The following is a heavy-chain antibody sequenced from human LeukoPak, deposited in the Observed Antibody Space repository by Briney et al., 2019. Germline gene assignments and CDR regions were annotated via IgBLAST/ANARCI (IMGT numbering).Heavy chain of an antibody. J-gene: IGHJ3*02. D-gene: IGHD1-26*01. V-gene: IGHV3-30*14. CDR3: ARGRSYSGGPYDAFDI. CDR2: ISYDGSNK. CDR1: GFTFSSYA. Sequence: GGSLRLSCAASGFTFSSYAMHWVRQAPGKGLEWVAVISYDGSNKYYADSVKGRFTISRDNSKNTLYLQMNSLRAEDTAVYYCARGRSYSGGPYDAFDIWGQGTMVTVSS.